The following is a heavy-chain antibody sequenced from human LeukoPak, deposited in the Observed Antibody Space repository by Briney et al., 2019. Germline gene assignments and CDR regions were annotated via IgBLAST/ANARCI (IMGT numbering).Heavy chain of an antibody. Sequence: GGSLRLSCVGSGFTSIAYALTWARQAPGKGLEWVSVIYSGGSTYYADSVKGRFTISRDNSKNTLYLQMNSLRAEDTAVYYCARDTGYWGQGTLATVSS. V-gene: IGHV3-53*01. D-gene: IGHD2-8*02. CDR1: GFTSIAYA. J-gene: IGHJ4*02. CDR3: ARDTGY. CDR2: IYSGGST.